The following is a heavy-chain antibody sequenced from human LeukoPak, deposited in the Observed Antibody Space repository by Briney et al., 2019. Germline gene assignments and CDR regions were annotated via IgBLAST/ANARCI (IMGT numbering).Heavy chain of an antibody. V-gene: IGHV3-11*01. CDR1: GFIFSDYY. Sequence: GGSLRLSCAASGFIFSDYYMSWIRQAPGKGLEWVSYISSSGSTICYADSVKGRFTISRDNAKNSLYLQMNSLRAEDTAVYYCARGDIVVVPAAISSDYWGQGTLVTVSS. D-gene: IGHD2-2*01. CDR2: ISSSGSTI. CDR3: ARGDIVVVPAAISSDY. J-gene: IGHJ4*02.